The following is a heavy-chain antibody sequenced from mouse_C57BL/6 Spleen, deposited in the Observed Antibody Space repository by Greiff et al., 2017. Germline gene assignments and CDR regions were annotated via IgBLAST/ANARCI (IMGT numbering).Heavy chain of an antibody. Sequence: EVQLQQSGPELLKPGASVKISCKASGYTFTDYYMNWVKQSHGKSLEWIGDINPNNGGTSYNQKFKGKATLTVDKSSSTAYMELRSLTSEDSAVYDCARGGNWYYFDYWGQGTTLTVSS. V-gene: IGHV1-26*01. D-gene: IGHD2-1*01. CDR1: GYTFTDYY. J-gene: IGHJ2*01. CDR2: INPNNGGT. CDR3: ARGGNWYYFDY.